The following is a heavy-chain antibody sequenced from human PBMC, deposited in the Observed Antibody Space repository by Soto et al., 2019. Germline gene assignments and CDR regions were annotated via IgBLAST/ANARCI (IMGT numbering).Heavy chain of an antibody. Sequence: QLQLQESGPGLVKPSETLSLTCSVSGGSISTDSYNWDWIRQSPGKGLEWIGIIYYDGTPSYNPSLKSQVTISVDTSRNHFSLKVKSVTAADTAMYYCARFFGNDFDVWGQGTMVKVSS. V-gene: IGHV4-39*02. CDR1: GGSISTDSYN. CDR3: ARFFGNDFDV. D-gene: IGHD3-3*01. J-gene: IGHJ3*01. CDR2: IYYDGTP.